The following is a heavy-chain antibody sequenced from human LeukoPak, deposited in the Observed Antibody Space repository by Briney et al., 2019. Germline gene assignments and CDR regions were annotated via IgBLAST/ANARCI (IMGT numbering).Heavy chain of an antibody. V-gene: IGHV4-31*03. J-gene: IGHJ4*02. D-gene: IGHD4-17*01. Sequence: PSQTLSLTCTVSGGSISSGGYSWSWIRQHPGKGLEWIGYIYYSGSTYYNPSLKSRVTISVDTSKNQFYLNLSSVTAADTAGYYGARGLTVTTYYFDYWGQGTLVTVSS. CDR2: IYYSGST. CDR1: GGSISSGGYS. CDR3: ARGLTVTTYYFDY.